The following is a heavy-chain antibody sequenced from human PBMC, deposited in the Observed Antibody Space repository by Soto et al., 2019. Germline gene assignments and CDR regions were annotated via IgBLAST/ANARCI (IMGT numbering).Heavy chain of an antibody. CDR1: GGSISSGGYY. CDR3: AKHAYSGGNRRRFDY. V-gene: IGHV4-31*03. D-gene: IGHD2-15*01. Sequence: SSETLSLTCTVSGGSISSGGYYWSWIRQHPGKGLEWIGYIYYSGSTYYNPSLKSRVTISVDTSKNQFSLKLSSVTAADTAVYYCAKHAYSGGNRRRFDYCGQGTRITVSS. CDR2: IYYSGST. J-gene: IGHJ4*02.